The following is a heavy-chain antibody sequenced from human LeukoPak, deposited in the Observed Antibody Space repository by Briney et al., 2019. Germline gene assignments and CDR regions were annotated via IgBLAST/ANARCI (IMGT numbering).Heavy chain of an antibody. Sequence: PSETLSLTCTVSGGPISSYYWSWIRQPPGKGLEWIGYIYYSGSTNYNPSLKSRVTISVDTSKNQFSLKLSSVTAADTAVYYCARHYYDSSGYGLDYYYYMDVWGKGTTVTVSS. D-gene: IGHD3-22*01. CDR1: GGPISSYY. V-gene: IGHV4-59*08. CDR2: IYYSGST. CDR3: ARHYYDSSGYGLDYYYYMDV. J-gene: IGHJ6*03.